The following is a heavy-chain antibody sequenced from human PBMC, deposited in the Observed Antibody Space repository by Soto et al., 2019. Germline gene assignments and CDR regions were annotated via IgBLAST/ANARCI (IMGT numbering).Heavy chain of an antibody. CDR1: GGSISSYY. CDR2: IYTSGST. D-gene: IGHD5-18*01. J-gene: IGHJ6*02. CDR3: ARGEYSYGINNYYYGMDV. V-gene: IGHV4-4*07. Sequence: SETLSLTCTVSGGSISSYYWSWIRQPAGKGLEWIGRIYTSGSTNYNPSLKSRVTMSVDTSKNQFSLKLSSVTAADTAVYYCARGEYSYGINNYYYGMDVWGQGTTVTVSS.